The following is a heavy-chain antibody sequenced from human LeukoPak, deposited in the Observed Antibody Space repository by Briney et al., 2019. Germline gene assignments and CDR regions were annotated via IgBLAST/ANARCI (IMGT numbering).Heavy chain of an antibody. CDR2: ISGSGGST. CDR1: GFTFSSYA. D-gene: IGHD5/OR15-5a*01. Sequence: GGSLRLSCAASGFTFSSYAMSWVRQAPGKGLEWVSAISGSGGSTYYADSVKGRFTISRDNSKNTLYLQMNSLRVEDTAVYYCAKRPGDMVSLDYWGQGTQVTISS. V-gene: IGHV3-23*01. CDR3: AKRPGDMVSLDY. J-gene: IGHJ4*02.